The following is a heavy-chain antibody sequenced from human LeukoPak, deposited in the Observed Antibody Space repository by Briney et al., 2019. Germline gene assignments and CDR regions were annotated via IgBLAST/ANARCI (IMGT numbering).Heavy chain of an antibody. CDR2: IKQDGSEK. V-gene: IGHV3-7*01. CDR1: GFTFSNYW. J-gene: IGHJ4*02. D-gene: IGHD6-13*01. CDR3: ASGRQLGY. Sequence: GGSLRLSCAASGFTFSNYWMSWVRLAPGKGLEWVANIKQDGSEKYYVDSVKGRLTISRDNDKNSLYLQMNSLRAEDAAVYYCASGRQLGYWGQGTLVTVSS.